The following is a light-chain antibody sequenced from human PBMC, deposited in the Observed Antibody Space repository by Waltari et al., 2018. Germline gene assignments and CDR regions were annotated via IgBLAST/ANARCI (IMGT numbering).Light chain of an antibody. CDR3: AAWDDSLTGVV. J-gene: IGLJ2*01. Sequence: QSVLTQPPSASGTPGQRVTIPCSGSRANIGSSPVTWYQHVPGTAPNLLMHFNNHRPSGVPDRFSASKSGTSASLAISGLQSDDEADYYCAAWDDSLTGVVFGGGTKLTVL. CDR1: RANIGSSP. V-gene: IGLV1-44*01. CDR2: FNN.